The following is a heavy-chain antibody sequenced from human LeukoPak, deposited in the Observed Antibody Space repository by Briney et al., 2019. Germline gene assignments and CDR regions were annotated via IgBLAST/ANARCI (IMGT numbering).Heavy chain of an antibody. V-gene: IGHV3-74*01. Sequence: GGSLRLSCAASGFTFSSYWMHWVRQAPGKGLVWVSRINSDGSSTSYADSVKGRFTISRDNAKNTLYLQMNSLRAEDTAVYYCARDRSYCGGDCYPRAFDIWGQGTMVTVSS. J-gene: IGHJ3*02. D-gene: IGHD2-21*02. CDR1: GFTFSSYW. CDR3: ARDRSYCGGDCYPRAFDI. CDR2: INSDGSST.